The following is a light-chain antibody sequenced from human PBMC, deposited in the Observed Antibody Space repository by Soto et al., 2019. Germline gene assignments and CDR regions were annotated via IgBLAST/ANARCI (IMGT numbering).Light chain of an antibody. CDR3: SSYAGTPFV. J-gene: IGLJ1*01. CDR2: EVN. V-gene: IGLV2-8*01. Sequence: QSALTQPPSASGSPRQSVTISCTGTSSDVGGYNYVSWYQQHPGKAPKLIIYEVNKRPSGVPDRFSGSKSGNTASLTVSGLQAEDEADYYCSSYAGTPFVFGTGTKVTVL. CDR1: SSDVGGYNY.